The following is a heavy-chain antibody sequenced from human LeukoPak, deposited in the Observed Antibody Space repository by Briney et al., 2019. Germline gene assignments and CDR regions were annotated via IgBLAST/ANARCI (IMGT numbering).Heavy chain of an antibody. D-gene: IGHD6-19*01. CDR3: AKAYSSAWYYFDY. V-gene: IGHV3-23*01. Sequence: GGSLRLSCAASGFTFSNFEMTWVRQAPGKGLQWVSAISGSGGGTYFADSVKGRFTISRDNSKNTLYLQMNTLRAEDTAVYFCAKAYSSAWYYFDYWGQGTLVTVSS. CDR2: ISGSGGGT. CDR1: GFTFSNFE. J-gene: IGHJ4*02.